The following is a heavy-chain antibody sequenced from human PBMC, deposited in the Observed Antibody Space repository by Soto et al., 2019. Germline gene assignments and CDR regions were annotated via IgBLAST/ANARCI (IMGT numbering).Heavy chain of an antibody. Sequence: QVQLQESGPGLVKPSQTLSLTCTVSGGSISSGGYYWSWIRQHPGKGLEWIGYIYYSGSTYYNPSVKSRVTISVDTSKNQFSLKLSSVTAADTAVYYCARGLRGYSSGPVDYWGQGTLVTVSS. CDR2: IYYSGST. CDR1: GGSISSGGYY. CDR3: ARGLRGYSSGPVDY. J-gene: IGHJ4*02. D-gene: IGHD5-18*01. V-gene: IGHV4-31*03.